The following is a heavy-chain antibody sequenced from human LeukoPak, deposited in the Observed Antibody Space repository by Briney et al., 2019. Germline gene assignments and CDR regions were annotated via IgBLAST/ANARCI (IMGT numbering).Heavy chain of an antibody. V-gene: IGHV4-38-2*02. Sequence: SETLSLTCTGSGYSISSGYYWGWIRQPPGKGLEWIGSSYHSGSTDYNPSLKSRVTISVDTSKNQFSLKLSCVTAADTAVYYCARGAVLVGAAFDYWGQGTLVTVSS. CDR2: SYHSGST. J-gene: IGHJ4*02. CDR1: GYSISSGYY. D-gene: IGHD2-15*01. CDR3: ARGAVLVGAAFDY.